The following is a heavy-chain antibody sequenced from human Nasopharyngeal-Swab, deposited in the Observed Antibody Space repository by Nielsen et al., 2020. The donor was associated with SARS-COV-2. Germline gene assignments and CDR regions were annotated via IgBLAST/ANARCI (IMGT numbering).Heavy chain of an antibody. V-gene: IGHV3-11*01. Sequence: GESLKISCEASGFIISDYYMSWIRQAPGKGLEWVSYISSSGSTKYYADSVKGRFTISRDNSKNTLYLQMSSLGAEDTAVYYCAKDRRVEPTRWYFDYWGQGTLVTVSS. CDR3: AKDRRVEPTRWYFDY. D-gene: IGHD1-1*01. CDR2: ISSSGSTK. J-gene: IGHJ4*02. CDR1: GFIISDYY.